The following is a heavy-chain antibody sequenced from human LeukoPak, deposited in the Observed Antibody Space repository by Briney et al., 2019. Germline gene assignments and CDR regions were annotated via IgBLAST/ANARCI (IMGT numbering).Heavy chain of an antibody. D-gene: IGHD2-2*01. V-gene: IGHV3-23*01. Sequence: PGGSLRLSCAASEFTFSSYEMNWVRQAPGKGLEWVSAISGSGSNTYYADSVKGRFTISRDNSKNTLYLQMNSLRAEDTAVYYCAKRHCGSTSCYVGTYFDYWGQGTLVTVSS. CDR1: EFTFSSYE. CDR3: AKRHCGSTSCYVGTYFDY. CDR2: ISGSGSNT. J-gene: IGHJ4*02.